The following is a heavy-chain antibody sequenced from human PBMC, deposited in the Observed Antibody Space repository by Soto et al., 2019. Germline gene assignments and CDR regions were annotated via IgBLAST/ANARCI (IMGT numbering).Heavy chain of an antibody. J-gene: IGHJ4*02. Sequence: EVQLVESGGGLVQPGGSLRLSCAASGFSITNTWMHWVRQAPGKGLEWVGRVKSKADGGTADYAAPVKGRFTVSRDDSKNTQYLQMNSLKMEDTAVYYCNSYPDFWRGHTPLWVQGTLVTVSS. CDR1: GFSITNTW. CDR2: VKSKADGGTA. V-gene: IGHV3-15*07. D-gene: IGHD3-3*01. CDR3: NSYPDFWRGHTPL.